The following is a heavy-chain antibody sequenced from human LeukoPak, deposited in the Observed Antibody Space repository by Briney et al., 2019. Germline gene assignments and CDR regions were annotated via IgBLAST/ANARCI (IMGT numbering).Heavy chain of an antibody. CDR3: ARSLGSGTYDG. CDR1: GFSVGSNY. D-gene: IGHD1-26*01. V-gene: IGHV3-53*01. Sequence: GGSLRLSCAASGFSVGSNYVTWVRQAPGKGLEWVSCFYSGESTFYADSVQGRFTISRDISKNTVYLQMDRLRADDTAVYYCARSLGSGTYDGWGQGTLVTVSS. CDR2: FYSGEST. J-gene: IGHJ4*02.